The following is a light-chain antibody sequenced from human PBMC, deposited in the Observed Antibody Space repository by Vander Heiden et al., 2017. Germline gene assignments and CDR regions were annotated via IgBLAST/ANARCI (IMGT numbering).Light chain of an antibody. Sequence: QSVLTQPPPVSEAPRQRVTISCSGSSSNIGNNAVNWYQQLPGKAPKLLIYYDDLLPSGVSDRFSGSKSGTSASLAISGLQSEDEADYYCAAWDDSLNGPVFGGGTKLNVL. CDR3: AAWDDSLNGPV. V-gene: IGLV1-36*01. CDR1: SSNIGNNA. CDR2: YDD. J-gene: IGLJ2*01.